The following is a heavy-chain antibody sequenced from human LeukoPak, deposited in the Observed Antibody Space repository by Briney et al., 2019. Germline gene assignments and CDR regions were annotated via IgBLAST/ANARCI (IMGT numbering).Heavy chain of an antibody. J-gene: IGHJ3*02. V-gene: IGHV4-39*07. D-gene: IGHD3-10*01. Sequence: SETLSLTCTVSGGSISSSSYYWGWIRQPPGKGLEWIGSIYYSGSTYYNPSLKSRVTISVDTSKNQFSLKLSSVTAADTAVYYCASHPGLLDAFDIWGQGTMVTVSS. CDR3: ASHPGLLDAFDI. CDR1: GGSISSSSYY. CDR2: IYYSGST.